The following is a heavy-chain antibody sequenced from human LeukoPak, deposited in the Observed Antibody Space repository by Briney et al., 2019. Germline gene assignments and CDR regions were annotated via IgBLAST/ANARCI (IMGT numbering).Heavy chain of an antibody. J-gene: IGHJ3*02. CDR3: ARLAAAAYSDTFDI. Sequence: GESLEISCTGPGIYFNTYWTGSVRQMPREGLEWMGVIYPRDSHTRYSASFQAQLIISADTSFSTAYLQWSSLKASDTAMYYCARLAAAAYSDTFDIWGQGERLTVSS. CDR1: GIYFNTYW. D-gene: IGHD6-13*01. V-gene: IGHV5-51*01. CDR2: IYPRDSHT.